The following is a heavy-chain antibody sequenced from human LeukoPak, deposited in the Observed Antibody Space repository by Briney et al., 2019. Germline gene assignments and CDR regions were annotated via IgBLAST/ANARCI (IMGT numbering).Heavy chain of an antibody. Sequence: ASVKVSCKASGGTFSSYAISWVRQAPGQGLEWMGGFDPEDGETIYAQKFQGRVTMTEDTSTDTAYMELSSLRSEDTAVYYCATITGAIFGVVIPIGYYYYGMDVWGQGTTVTVSS. J-gene: IGHJ6*02. D-gene: IGHD3-3*01. CDR1: GGTFSSYA. CDR3: ATITGAIFGVVIPIGYYYYGMDV. CDR2: FDPEDGET. V-gene: IGHV1-24*01.